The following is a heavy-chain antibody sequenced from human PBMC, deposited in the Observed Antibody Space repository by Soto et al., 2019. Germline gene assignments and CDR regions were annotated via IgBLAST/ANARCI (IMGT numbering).Heavy chain of an antibody. J-gene: IGHJ4*02. V-gene: IGHV3-23*01. D-gene: IGHD6-13*01. Sequence: GXSLVLSCAASGFTSSSYAMSCVVQAPGKGLEWVSAISGSGGSTYYADPVKGRFTISRDNSKNTLYLQMNSLRAEDTAVYYCAKDQGSSWYEIDYWGQGTLVTVSS. CDR2: ISGSGGST. CDR1: GFTSSSYA. CDR3: AKDQGSSWYEIDY.